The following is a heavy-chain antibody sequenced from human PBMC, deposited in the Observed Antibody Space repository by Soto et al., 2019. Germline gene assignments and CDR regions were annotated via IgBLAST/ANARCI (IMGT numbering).Heavy chain of an antibody. CDR3: ARGGRDPLGYNWFDP. V-gene: IGHV4-61*01. J-gene: IGHJ5*02. D-gene: IGHD3-16*01. Sequence: SETLSLTCTVSGGSVSSGSYYWSWIRQPPGKGLEWIGYIYYSGSTNYNPSLKSRVTISVDTSKNQFSLKLSSVTAADTAVYYCARGGRDPLGYNWFDPWGQGTLVTVSS. CDR1: GGSVSSGSYY. CDR2: IYYSGST.